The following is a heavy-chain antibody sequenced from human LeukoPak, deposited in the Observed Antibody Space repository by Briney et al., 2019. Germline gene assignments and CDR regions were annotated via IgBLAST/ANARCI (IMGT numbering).Heavy chain of an antibody. V-gene: IGHV4-59*08. J-gene: IGHJ4*02. CDR3: ARHRAGGDAVILDY. CDR1: GGSMTGHY. D-gene: IGHD2/OR15-2a*01. Sequence: SETLSLTCSVSGGSMTGHYWSWIRQPPGGGREWIGYVFIDSGTTIYNPSLKSRVTISVGTSKTQFSLRLSLVTAADTAVYYCARHRAGGDAVILDYWGQGTLVTV. CDR2: VFIDSGTT.